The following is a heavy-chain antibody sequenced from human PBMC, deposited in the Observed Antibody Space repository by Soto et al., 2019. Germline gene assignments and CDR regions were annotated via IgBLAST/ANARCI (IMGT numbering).Heavy chain of an antibody. CDR3: AKDCSGGSCYWYGMDV. V-gene: IGHV3-23*01. D-gene: IGHD2-15*01. CDR2: IRGSGGST. J-gene: IGHJ6*02. CDR1: GFTFSTYA. Sequence: EVQLLESGGGLVQPGGSLRLSCAASGFTFSTYAMSWVRQAPGKGLEWVSGIRGSGGSTYYAASVKGRFTISRDNSKNTLYLQMNSLRAEDTAVYYCAKDCSGGSCYWYGMDVWGQGTTVTVSS.